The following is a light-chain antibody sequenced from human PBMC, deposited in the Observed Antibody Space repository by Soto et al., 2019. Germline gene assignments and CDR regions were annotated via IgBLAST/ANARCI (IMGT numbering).Light chain of an antibody. CDR3: QQSYSTPRT. V-gene: IGKV1-39*01. Sequence: PMTQSPSPPSASFGDRVTITFRASQTINNWLAWYQQKPGKAPKLLIYAASSLQSGVPSRFSGSGSGTDFTLTISSLQPEDFATYYCQQSYSTPRTFGQGTKVDIK. CDR1: QTINNW. CDR2: AAS. J-gene: IGKJ1*01.